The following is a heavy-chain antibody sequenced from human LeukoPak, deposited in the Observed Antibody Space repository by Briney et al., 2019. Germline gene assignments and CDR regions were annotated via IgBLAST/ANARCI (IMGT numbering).Heavy chain of an antibody. V-gene: IGHV3-23*01. CDR1: GFTFSTSV. CDR3: ATTAVLDH. CDR2: ISTTVGST. Sequence: GGSLRLSCAASGFTFSTSVLTWVRQAPGRGLEWVSTISTTVGSTYYADSVEGRFIISRDNSKNTLYLLMDNLRAEDTAMCYCATTAVLDHWGQGTLVTVSS. J-gene: IGHJ4*02. D-gene: IGHD4-11*01.